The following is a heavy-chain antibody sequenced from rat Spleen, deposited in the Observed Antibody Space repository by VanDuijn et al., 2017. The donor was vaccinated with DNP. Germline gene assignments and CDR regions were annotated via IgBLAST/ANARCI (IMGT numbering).Heavy chain of an antibody. CDR2: VSSDGSST. CDR1: GFTFSDYN. V-gene: IGHV5-7*01. D-gene: IGHD1-3*01. J-gene: IGHJ2*01. Sequence: EVQLVESGGGLVQPGRSLKLSCAASGFTFSDYNMAWVRQAPKKGLEWVAVVSSDGSSTYYRDSVKGRFTISRNNAKNTLYLQMDSLRSEDTATYYCARPNFGSPYYFDYWGQGVMVTVSS. CDR3: ARPNFGSPYYFDY.